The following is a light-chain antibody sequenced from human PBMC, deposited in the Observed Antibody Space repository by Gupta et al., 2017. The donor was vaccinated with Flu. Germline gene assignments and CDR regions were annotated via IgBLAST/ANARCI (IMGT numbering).Light chain of an antibody. CDR3: QQRSDRPPYT. J-gene: IGKJ2*01. V-gene: IGKV3-11*01. CDR2: DAS. Sequence: ATLSLSPGERGTLSCRTSQSVSRYLAWYQQKPGQAPRLLIYDASNRATGITARFSGSGSGTDFTLTISSLEPEDFAVYYCQQRSDRPPYTFGQGTKLQIK. CDR1: QSVSRY.